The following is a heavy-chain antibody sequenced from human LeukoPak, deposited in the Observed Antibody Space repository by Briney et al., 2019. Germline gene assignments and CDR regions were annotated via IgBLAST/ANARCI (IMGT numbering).Heavy chain of an antibody. V-gene: IGHV3-23*01. CDR1: GLTFSTHA. CDR2: ISASGHYT. Sequence: GGSLRLSCAASGLTFSTHAMIWVWVRQAPGKGLEWVSGISASGHYTYNADSGKGRFTISRDNSKNTLYLQMDSLRAEDTALYFCVKDGSWGDYYFYFYIDVWGKGTTVTVSS. CDR3: VKDGSWGDYYFYFYIDV. J-gene: IGHJ6*03. D-gene: IGHD3-16*01.